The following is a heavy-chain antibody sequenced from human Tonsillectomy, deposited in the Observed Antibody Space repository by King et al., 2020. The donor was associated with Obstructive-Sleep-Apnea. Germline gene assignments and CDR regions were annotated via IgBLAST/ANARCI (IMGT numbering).Heavy chain of an antibody. CDR2: ISNDGTNK. CDR1: GFSFSSHA. CDR3: ARLTTAVATEPFDI. Sequence: VQLVESGGGVVPPGRSLRLSCAASGFSFSSHAMHWVRQAPGKGLEWVAVISNDGTNKYYADSVKGRFTFSRDNSENTLCLQMNRLRREDTAVYYCARLTTAVATEPFDIWGQGTMVTVSS. J-gene: IGHJ3*02. V-gene: IGHV3-30-3*01. D-gene: IGHD4-17*01.